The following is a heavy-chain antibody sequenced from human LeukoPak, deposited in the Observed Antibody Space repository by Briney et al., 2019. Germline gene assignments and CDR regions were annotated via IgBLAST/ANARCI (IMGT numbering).Heavy chain of an antibody. CDR3: AKRMATFGGPFDI. CDR2: ISGSGGTT. J-gene: IGHJ3*02. Sequence: PSEALSLTCTVSGGSISTSSYYWGWIRQPPGKGLEWVSAISGSGGTTYYADSVKGRCTISRDNSKNTLYLQMDSLRAEDTAVYYCAKRMATFGGPFDIWGQGTMVTVSS. V-gene: IGHV3-23*01. D-gene: IGHD5-24*01. CDR1: GGSISTSSYY.